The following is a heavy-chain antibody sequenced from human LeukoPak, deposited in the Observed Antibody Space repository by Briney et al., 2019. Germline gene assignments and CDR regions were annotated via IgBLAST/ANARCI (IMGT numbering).Heavy chain of an antibody. CDR2: IWYDGSNK. CDR1: GFTFSSYG. V-gene: IGHV3-33*01. Sequence: GGSLRLSCAASGFTFSSYGMHWVRQAPGKGLEWVAVIWYDGSNKYYADSVKGRFTISRDNSKNTLYLQMNSLRAEDTAVYYCASTSGWYEPIDYWGQGALVTVSS. CDR3: ASTSGWYEPIDY. J-gene: IGHJ4*02. D-gene: IGHD6-19*01.